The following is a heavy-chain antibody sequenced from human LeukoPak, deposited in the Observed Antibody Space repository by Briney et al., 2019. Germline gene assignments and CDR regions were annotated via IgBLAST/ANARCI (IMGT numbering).Heavy chain of an antibody. J-gene: IGHJ5*02. D-gene: IGHD1/OR15-1a*01. CDR1: GFTFSTYA. V-gene: IGHV3-23*01. CDR2: ISGSGGST. CDR3: AKDQNSRLSQWFDP. Sequence: GGSLRLPCAASGFTFSTYAMNCARQTPGKGLEWVSGISGSGGSTYYADSVKGRFTISRDNSKNTLYLQMNSLRAEDTAVYYCAKDQNSRLSQWFDPWGQGTLVTVSS.